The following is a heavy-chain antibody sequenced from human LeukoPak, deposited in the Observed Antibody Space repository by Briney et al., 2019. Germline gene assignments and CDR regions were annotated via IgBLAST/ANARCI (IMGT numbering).Heavy chain of an antibody. CDR3: AKDGSRYSSSLGYMDV. J-gene: IGHJ6*03. CDR2: IKNVASHI. CDR1: GFSISSSA. V-gene: IGHV3-21*04. D-gene: IGHD6-13*01. Sequence: GGSLRLSCAASGFSISSSAMNWVRQAPGKGLEWVSSIKNVASHIYYAGSVRGRFTISRDNAKNSLYLQMNSLRAEDTALYYCAKDGSRYSSSLGYMDVWGKGTTVTVSS.